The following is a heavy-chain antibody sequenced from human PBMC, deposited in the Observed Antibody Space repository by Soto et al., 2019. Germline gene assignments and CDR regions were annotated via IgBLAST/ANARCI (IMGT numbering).Heavy chain of an antibody. Sequence: ETLSLTCTVSGGSISSYYWSWIRQPPGKGLEWIGYIYYSGSTNYNPSLKSRVTISVDTSKNHFSLKLSSVTAADTAVYYCALTTVTTLFYYSRYTGVWGKGTLVTVSS. CDR1: GGSISSYY. D-gene: IGHD4-17*01. V-gene: IGHV4-59*08. CDR3: ALTTVTTLFYYSRYTGV. J-gene: IGHJ6*04. CDR2: IYYSGST.